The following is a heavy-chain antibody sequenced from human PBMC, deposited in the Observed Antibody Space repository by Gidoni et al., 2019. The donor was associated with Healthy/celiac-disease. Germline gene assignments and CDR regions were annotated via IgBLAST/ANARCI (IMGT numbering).Heavy chain of an antibody. V-gene: IGHV4-39*01. CDR1: GGSITSSSYY. D-gene: IGHD3-9*01. J-gene: IGHJ5*02. Sequence: QLQLQESGAGLVKPSATLSLTCTVSGGSITSSSYYWGWIRQPPGKGLEWIGSIYYSGSTYYNPSLKSRVTISVDTSKNQFSLKLSSVTAADTAVYYCARQAYYDILTGYEWFDPWGQGTLVTVSS. CDR3: ARQAYYDILTGYEWFDP. CDR2: IYYSGST.